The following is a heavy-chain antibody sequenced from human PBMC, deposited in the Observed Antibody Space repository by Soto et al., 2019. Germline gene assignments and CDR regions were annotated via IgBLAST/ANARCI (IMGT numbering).Heavy chain of an antibody. CDR1: GYTFTGYY. Sequence: ASVKVSCKASGYTFTGYYMHWVRQAPGQGLEWMGWINPNSGGTNYAQKFQGWVTMTRDTSISTAYMELSRLRSDDTAVYYCARDRAYSSSSKLGSAFDIWGQGTMVTVSS. D-gene: IGHD6-6*01. J-gene: IGHJ3*02. CDR3: ARDRAYSSSSKLGSAFDI. CDR2: INPNSGGT. V-gene: IGHV1-2*04.